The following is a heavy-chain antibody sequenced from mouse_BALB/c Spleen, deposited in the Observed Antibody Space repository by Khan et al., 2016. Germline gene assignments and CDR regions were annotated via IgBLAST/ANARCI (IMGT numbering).Heavy chain of an antibody. D-gene: IGHD2-14*01. CDR1: GFTFSTYA. J-gene: IGHJ4*01. V-gene: IGHV5-6-3*01. Sequence: EVELVESGGGLVQPGGSLKLSCAASGFTFSTYAMSWVRQTPDKRLELVATINSNGGRTHYPDNVKGLFTISRDNAKNTLYLQMSSLKSEATAMYYCARVRQAVDYWGQGTSVTVSS. CDR2: INSNGGRT. CDR3: ARVRQAVDY.